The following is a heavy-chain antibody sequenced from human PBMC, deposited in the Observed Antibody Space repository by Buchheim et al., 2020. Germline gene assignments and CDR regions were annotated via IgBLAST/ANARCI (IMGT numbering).Heavy chain of an antibody. CDR1: GFTFSSYE. CDR3: ASRPRSYGYYGMDV. CDR2: ISSSGSTI. Sequence: EVQLVESGGGLVQPGGSLRLSCAASGFTFSSYEMNWVRQAPGKGLEWVSYISSSGSTIYYADSVKGRFTISRDNAKHSLSLPMNSLRAEDTAVYYCASRPRSYGYYGMDVWGQGTT. J-gene: IGHJ6*01. D-gene: IGHD1-26*01. V-gene: IGHV3-48*03.